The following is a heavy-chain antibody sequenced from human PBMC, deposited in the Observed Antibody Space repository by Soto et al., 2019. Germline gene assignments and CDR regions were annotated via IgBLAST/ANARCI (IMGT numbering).Heavy chain of an antibody. CDR2: INSDGSRT. CDR3: ARETSRGFYFDY. J-gene: IGHJ4*02. V-gene: IGHV3-74*01. CDR1: GFTFTDYW. Sequence: PGGSLRLSCAASGFTFTDYWTHWVRQAPGKGLVWVSRINSDGSRTSYADSVTGRFTISRDNAKNTLYLQMNSLRVEDTALYYCARETSRGFYFDYWGQRTLVTVSS.